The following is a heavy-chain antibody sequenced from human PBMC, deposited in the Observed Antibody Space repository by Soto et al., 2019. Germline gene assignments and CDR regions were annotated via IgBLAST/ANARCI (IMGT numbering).Heavy chain of an antibody. CDR3: LGYCSSPSCYSAGTGDY. CDR2: ISGSGGST. J-gene: IGHJ4*02. CDR1: GFTFSSYA. V-gene: IGHV3-23*01. Sequence: GESLKISCAASGFTFSSYAMSWVRQAPGKGLEWVSAISGSGGSTYYADSVKGRFTISRDNSKNTLYLQMNSLRAEDTAVYYCLGYCSSPSCYSAGTGDYWGQGTLVTVSS. D-gene: IGHD2-2*02.